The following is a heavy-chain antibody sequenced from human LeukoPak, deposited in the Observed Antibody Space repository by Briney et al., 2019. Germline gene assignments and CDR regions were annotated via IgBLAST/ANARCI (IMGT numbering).Heavy chain of an antibody. CDR2: IIPIFGTA. CDR1: GGTFSSYA. J-gene: IGHJ3*02. V-gene: IGHV1-69*06. Sequence: GASVKVSCKASGGTFSSYAISWVRQAPGQGLEWMGGIIPIFGTANYAQKFQGRVTITADKSTSTAYMELRSLRSDDTAVYYCARFGLGKHIEVAGIPFDIWGQGTMVTVSS. D-gene: IGHD6-19*01. CDR3: ARFGLGKHIEVAGIPFDI.